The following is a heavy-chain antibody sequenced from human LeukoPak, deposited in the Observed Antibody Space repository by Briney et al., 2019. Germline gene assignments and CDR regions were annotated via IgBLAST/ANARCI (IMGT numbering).Heavy chain of an antibody. Sequence: GGSLRLSCAASGFTFSSCAMSWVRQAPGKGLEWVSGISGSGGITYYADSVKGRFTISRDNSKNTLYLQMNSLRAEDTAVYYCARLREIPVFGVVTKSTSYFDYWGQGTLVTVSS. CDR1: GFTFSSCA. V-gene: IGHV3-23*01. J-gene: IGHJ4*02. CDR2: ISGSGGIT. D-gene: IGHD3-3*01. CDR3: ARLREIPVFGVVTKSTSYFDY.